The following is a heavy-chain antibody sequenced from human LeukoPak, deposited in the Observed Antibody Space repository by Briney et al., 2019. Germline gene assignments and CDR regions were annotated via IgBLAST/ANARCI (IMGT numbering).Heavy chain of an antibody. CDR3: ARAGDDILTGRDPFDY. V-gene: IGHV4-34*01. D-gene: IGHD3-9*01. Sequence: NPSETLSLTCAVYGGSFSGYYWSWIRQPPGKGLEWIGEINHSGSTNYNPSLKSRVTISVDTSKNQFSLKLSSVTAADTAVYYCARAGDDILTGRDPFDYWGQGTLVTVSS. CDR1: GGSFSGYY. CDR2: INHSGST. J-gene: IGHJ4*02.